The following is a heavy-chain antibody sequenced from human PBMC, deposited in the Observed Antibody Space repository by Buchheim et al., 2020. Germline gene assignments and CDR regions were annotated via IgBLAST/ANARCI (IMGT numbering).Heavy chain of an antibody. Sequence: EVQLVESGGGLVQPGRSLRLSCAASGFTFSSYWMSWVRQAPGKGLEWVANIKQDGSEKYYVDSVKGRFTISRDNAKKSLYLQMNSLRAEDTAVYYCARDMGPYHYYGMDVWGQGTT. CDR2: IKQDGSEK. V-gene: IGHV3-7*01. CDR3: ARDMGPYHYYGMDV. CDR1: GFTFSSYW. J-gene: IGHJ6*02. D-gene: IGHD3-10*01.